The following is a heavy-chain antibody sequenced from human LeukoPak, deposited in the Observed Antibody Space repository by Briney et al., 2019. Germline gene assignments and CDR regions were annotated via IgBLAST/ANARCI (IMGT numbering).Heavy chain of an antibody. CDR2: IYYSGST. CDR3: AGQSGSTWFPTLQY. V-gene: IGHV4-59*01. J-gene: IGHJ1*01. CDR1: GGSISSYY. Sequence: SETLSLTCTVSGGSISSYYWSRIRQPPGKGLEWIGYIYYSGSTNYNPSLKSRVTISVDTSKNQFSLRLTSVTAADTALYYCAGQSGSTWFPTLQYWGQGTLVTVSS. D-gene: IGHD6-13*01.